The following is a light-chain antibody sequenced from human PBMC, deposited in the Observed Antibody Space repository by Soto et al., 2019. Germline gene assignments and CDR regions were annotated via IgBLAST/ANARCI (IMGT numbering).Light chain of an antibody. Sequence: DIPMTQSPSSLSASVGDRVTITCQASQEISNYLNWYQQKPGKAPKLLIYDASNLETGVPSRFSGSGSGTDFTFTISSLQPEDIATYYCQQYDNLPMYTFGQGTKVEIK. CDR2: DAS. V-gene: IGKV1-33*01. J-gene: IGKJ2*01. CDR1: QEISNY. CDR3: QQYDNLPMYT.